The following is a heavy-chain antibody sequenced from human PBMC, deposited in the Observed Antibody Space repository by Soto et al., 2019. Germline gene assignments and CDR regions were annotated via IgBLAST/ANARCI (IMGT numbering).Heavy chain of an antibody. CDR1: GYTFTSYY. CDR2: INPSGGST. V-gene: IGHV1-46*01. Sequence: QVQLVQSGAEVKKPGASVKVSCKASGYTFTSYYMHWVRQAPGQGLEWMGIINPSGGSTSYAQKFRGRVTMTRDTSTSTVYMELSSLRSEDTAVYYCARDSSGRYPLDYWGQGTLVTVSS. D-gene: IGHD1-26*01. CDR3: ARDSSGRYPLDY. J-gene: IGHJ4*02.